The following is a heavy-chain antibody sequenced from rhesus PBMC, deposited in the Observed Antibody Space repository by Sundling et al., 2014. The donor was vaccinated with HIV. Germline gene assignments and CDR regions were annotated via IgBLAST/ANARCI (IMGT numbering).Heavy chain of an antibody. CDR2: IYVNSANT. D-gene: IGHD3-28*01. V-gene: IGHV4S9*01. CDR1: GGSITNNS. J-gene: IGHJ4*01. Sequence: QVQLQESGPGLVKPSATLSLTCDVSGGSITNNSWNWIRQSPGKGLEWIGNIYVNSANTYYNPSLKTRVTISKDTSKNQFSLKLSSVTAADTAVYYCARDMIGYFDYWGQGVLVTVSS. CDR3: ARDMIGYFDY.